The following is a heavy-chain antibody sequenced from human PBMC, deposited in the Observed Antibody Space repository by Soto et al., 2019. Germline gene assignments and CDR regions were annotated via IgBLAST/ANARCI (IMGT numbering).Heavy chain of an antibody. D-gene: IGHD2-2*01. CDR3: ARDRSDIVVVPAAPMGY. Sequence: SVKVSCKASGGTFSSYAISWVRQAPGQGLEWMGGIIPIFGTANYAQKFQGRVTITADESTSTAYMELSSLRSEDTAVYYCARDRSDIVVVPAAPMGYWGQGTLVTVSS. J-gene: IGHJ4*02. CDR2: IIPIFGTA. V-gene: IGHV1-69*13. CDR1: GGTFSSYA.